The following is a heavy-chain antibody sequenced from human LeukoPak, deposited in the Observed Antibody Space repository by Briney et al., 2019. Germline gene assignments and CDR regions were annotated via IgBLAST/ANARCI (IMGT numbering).Heavy chain of an antibody. V-gene: IGHV3-21*01. CDR1: RFTFCRYS. CDR2: ISSSSSYI. D-gene: IGHD2-2*01. J-gene: IGHJ4*02. CDR3: GRGGTYQRLLGY. Sequence: PGGSLRLSCAVPRFTFCRYSMISVRQAPGKGLEWVSSISSSSSYIYYADSVKGRFTISRDNAKNSLYLQMNSLRAEDTAVSCGGRGGTYQRLLGYWGQGTLVTVSS.